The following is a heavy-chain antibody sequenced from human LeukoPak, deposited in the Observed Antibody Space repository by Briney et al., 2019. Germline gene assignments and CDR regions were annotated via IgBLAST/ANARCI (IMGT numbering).Heavy chain of an antibody. CDR3: ARVAAAGTKGFWDY. Sequence: GGSLRLSCSASGFTFSTYWMHWVRQAPGKGLVWVSRINVDGSSTFYADSLKGRFPISRDNAKKTLYLQMNRLRAEDTAVYFCARVAAAGTKGFWDYWGQGTLVTVSS. D-gene: IGHD6-13*01. V-gene: IGHV3-74*01. CDR1: GFTFSTYW. CDR2: INVDGSST. J-gene: IGHJ4*02.